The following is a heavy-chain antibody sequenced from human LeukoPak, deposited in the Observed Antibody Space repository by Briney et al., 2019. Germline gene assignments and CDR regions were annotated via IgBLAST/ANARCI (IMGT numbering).Heavy chain of an antibody. J-gene: IGHJ3*02. V-gene: IGHV3-11*01. CDR1: GFTFSDYY. CDR2: ISSSGSTI. Sequence: GGSLRLSCAASGFTFSDYYMSWIRQAPGKGLEWVSYISSSGSTIYYADSVKGRFTISRDNAKNSLYLQMNSLGSDDTAVYYCARIVEWMRDAFDIWGQGTMVTVSS. D-gene: IGHD2-15*01. CDR3: ARIVEWMRDAFDI.